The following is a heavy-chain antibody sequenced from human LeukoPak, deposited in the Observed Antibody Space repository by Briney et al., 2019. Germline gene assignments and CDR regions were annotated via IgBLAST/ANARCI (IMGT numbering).Heavy chain of an antibody. V-gene: IGHV3-48*02. J-gene: IGHJ4*02. CDR1: GFSFSTYT. CDR2: ISSSSSTI. CDR3: ARARRYRSSWYHNY. D-gene: IGHD6-13*01. Sequence: GGSLRLPCAASGFSFSTYTMNWVRQAPGKGLDWVSYISSSSSTIYYADSVKGRFTISRDNANNSLYLQMNSLRDEDTAVYYCARARRYRSSWYHNYWGQGSLVTVSS.